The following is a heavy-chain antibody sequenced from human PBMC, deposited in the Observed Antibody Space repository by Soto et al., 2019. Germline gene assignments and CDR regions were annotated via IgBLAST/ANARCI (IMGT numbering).Heavy chain of an antibody. V-gene: IGHV3-23*01. Sequence: PGGSLRLSCTPFGFNFDAYAMSRVRQALGKGLEWVSAVTATAESAYYTDSVRGRFIITRDNSDNMLYLQMSSLRVEDTAIYFCARGRYYDSPQDLWGRGTQVTVSS. CDR3: ARGRYYDSPQDL. CDR1: GFNFDAYA. D-gene: IGHD3-10*01. J-gene: IGHJ5*02. CDR2: VTATAESA.